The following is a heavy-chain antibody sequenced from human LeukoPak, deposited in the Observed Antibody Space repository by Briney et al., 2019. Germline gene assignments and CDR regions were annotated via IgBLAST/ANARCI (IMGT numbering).Heavy chain of an antibody. V-gene: IGHV4-31*03. J-gene: IGHJ4*02. CDR2: IYYSGGT. Sequence: SQTLSLTCTVSGGSINNINYYWNWIRQPPGKGLEYIGYIYYSGGTYYNPSLKSRVTISVDTSKNQFSLNLSSVTAADTAVYYCARASVDSSSWYLGYWGQGSLVTVSS. CDR3: ARASVDSSSWYLGY. CDR1: GGSINNINYY. D-gene: IGHD6-13*01.